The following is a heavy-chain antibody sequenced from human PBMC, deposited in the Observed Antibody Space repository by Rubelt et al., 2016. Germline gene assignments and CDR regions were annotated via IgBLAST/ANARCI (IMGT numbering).Heavy chain of an antibody. CDR3: AREILSVVTHDWAFDI. D-gene: IGHD2-21*01. CDR2: ISYDGSNK. J-gene: IGHJ3*02. Sequence: GRSLRLSCAASGFTFSSYAMHWVRQAPGKGLEWVAVISYDGSNKYYADSVKGRFTISRDNSKNTLYLQMNSLRAEDTAVYYCAREILSVVTHDWAFDIWGQGTMVTVSS. V-gene: IGHV3-30*04. CDR1: GFTFSSYA.